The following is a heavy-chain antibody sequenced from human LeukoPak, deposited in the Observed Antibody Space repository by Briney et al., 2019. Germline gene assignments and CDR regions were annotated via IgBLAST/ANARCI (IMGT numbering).Heavy chain of an antibody. V-gene: IGHV3-23*01. J-gene: IGHJ4*02. CDR2: ISNNGGYT. CDR1: GFTFSSHG. Sequence: PGRSLRLSCAASGFTFSSHGMHWVRQAPGKGLEWVSAISNNGGYTYYAGSVQGRFTISRDNSKSTLCLQMNSLRAEDTAVYYCAKQLGYCSDGSCYFPYWGQGTLVTVSS. CDR3: AKQLGYCSDGSCYFPY. D-gene: IGHD2-15*01.